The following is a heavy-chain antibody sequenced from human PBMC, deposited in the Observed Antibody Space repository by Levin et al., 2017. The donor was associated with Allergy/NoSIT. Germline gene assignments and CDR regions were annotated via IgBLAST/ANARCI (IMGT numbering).Heavy chain of an antibody. CDR3: AKGHYYDSSGFLYKSDAFDM. V-gene: IGHV3-23*01. CDR1: GFTFRSYA. CDR2: ISGNGDST. J-gene: IGHJ3*02. Sequence: GESLKISCAASGFTFRSYAMSWVRQAPGKGLEWVSVISGNGDSTYYADSVKGRFTISRDNSKNTLYVQMNSLRVEDTTIYYCAKGHYYDSSGFLYKSDAFDMWGQGTMVTVSS. D-gene: IGHD3-22*01.